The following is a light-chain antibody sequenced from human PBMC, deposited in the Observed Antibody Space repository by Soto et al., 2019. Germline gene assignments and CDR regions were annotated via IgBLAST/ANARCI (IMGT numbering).Light chain of an antibody. Sequence: DIQMTQSPSSLSASIGDTVTITCRASQDINVYLNWYQQKPGEVPKLLIYSASTLHSGVPSRFTGSGSETDFTLTISSLQPEDVATYFCQKYNSALTFGQGTRLEIK. CDR1: QDINVY. CDR3: QKYNSALT. J-gene: IGKJ5*01. CDR2: SAS. V-gene: IGKV1-27*01.